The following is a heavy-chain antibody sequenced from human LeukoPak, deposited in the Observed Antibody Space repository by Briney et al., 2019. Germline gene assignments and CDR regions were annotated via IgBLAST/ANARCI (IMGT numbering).Heavy chain of an antibody. CDR1: GYTFTGYY. J-gene: IGHJ4*02. CDR2: INPNSGGT. Sequence: ASVTVSCKASGYTFTGYYMHWVRQAPGQGLEWMGWINPNSGGTNYAQKFQGRVTMTRDTSISTAYMELSRLRSDDTAVYYCARVSKVVMAVDSWGQGTLVTVSS. V-gene: IGHV1-2*02. D-gene: IGHD4-23*01. CDR3: ARVSKVVMAVDS.